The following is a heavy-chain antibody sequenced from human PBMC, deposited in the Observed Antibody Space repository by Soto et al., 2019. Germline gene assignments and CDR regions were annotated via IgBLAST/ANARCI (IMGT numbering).Heavy chain of an antibody. CDR3: ARDDFWSGYYTDNWFDP. J-gene: IGHJ5*02. V-gene: IGHV1-18*01. CDR2: ISAYNGNT. D-gene: IGHD3-3*01. CDR1: GYTFTSYG. Sequence: GASVKVSCKASGYTFTSYGISWVRQAPGQGLEWMGWISAYNGNTNYAQKLQGRVTMTTDTSTSTAYMELRSLRSDDTAVYYCARDDFWSGYYTDNWFDPWGQGTLVTVSS.